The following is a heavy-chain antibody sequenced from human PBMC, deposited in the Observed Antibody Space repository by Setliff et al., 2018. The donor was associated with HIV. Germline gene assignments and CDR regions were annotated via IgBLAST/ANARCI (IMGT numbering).Heavy chain of an antibody. V-gene: IGHV5-51*01. J-gene: IGHJ4*02. Sequence: HGESLKISCKGFGYSFSDNWIGWVRQMPGKGLEWMGIIYPDDSATRYSPSFQGQVTISADKSISTAYLQWSSLKASDTAMYYCASGRKKNYDLFTGYYRILGVDFDYWGQGTLVTVSS. CDR3: ASGRKKNYDLFTGYYRILGVDFDY. CDR1: GYSFSDNW. D-gene: IGHD3-9*01. CDR2: IYPDDSAT.